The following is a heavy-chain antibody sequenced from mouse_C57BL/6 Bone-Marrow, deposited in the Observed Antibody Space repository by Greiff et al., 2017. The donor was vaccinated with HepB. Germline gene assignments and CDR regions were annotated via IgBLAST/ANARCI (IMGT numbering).Heavy chain of an antibody. CDR2: IYPGSGST. D-gene: IGHD2-3*01. CDR3: ASSLLDDGDYLDY. CDR1: GYTFTSYW. V-gene: IGHV1-55*01. Sequence: QVQLQQPGAELVKPGASVKMSCKASGYTFTSYWINWVKQRPGQGLEWIGDIYPGSGSTNYNEKFKSKTTLTVDTSSSTAYMQLSSLTSEDSAVYYCASSLLDDGDYLDYWGQGTTLTVSS. J-gene: IGHJ2*01.